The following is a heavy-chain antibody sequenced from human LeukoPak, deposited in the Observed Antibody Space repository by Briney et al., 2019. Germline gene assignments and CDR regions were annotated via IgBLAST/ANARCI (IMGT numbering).Heavy chain of an antibody. Sequence: PGGSLRLSCAASGFTFSSYAMSWVRQAPGKGLEGVSAISGSGGSPYYADSVKGRFTNSRDNSKNTLYLQMNSLRAEDTAVYYCAKMYGSSGWFGVNGWFDPWGQGTLVTVPS. CDR3: AKMYGSSGWFGVNGWFDP. CDR1: GFTFSSYA. V-gene: IGHV3-23*01. D-gene: IGHD6-19*01. J-gene: IGHJ5*02. CDR2: ISGSGGSP.